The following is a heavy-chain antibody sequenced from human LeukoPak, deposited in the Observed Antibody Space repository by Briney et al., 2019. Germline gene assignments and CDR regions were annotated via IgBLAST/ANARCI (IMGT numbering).Heavy chain of an antibody. CDR2: IYHSGST. CDR1: GGSFSGYY. J-gene: IGHJ4*02. D-gene: IGHD3-22*01. V-gene: IGHV4-34*01. Sequence: PSETLSLTCAVYGGSFSGYYWSWIRQPPGKGLEWIGSIYHSGSTYYNPSLKSRVTISVDTSKNQFSLKLSSVTAADTAVYYCARDTDSRSSYFDYWGQGTLVTVSS. CDR3: ARDTDSRSSYFDY.